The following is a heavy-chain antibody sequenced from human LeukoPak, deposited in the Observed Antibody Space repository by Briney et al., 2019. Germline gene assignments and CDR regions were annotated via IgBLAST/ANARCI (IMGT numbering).Heavy chain of an antibody. CDR2: INPSGGST. D-gene: IGHD2-15*01. CDR1: GYTFTGYY. CDR3: ARDAPIYCSGGSCYLFDY. Sequence: ASVKVSCKASGYTFTGYYMHWVRQAPGQGLEWMGIINPSGGSTSYAQKFQGRVTMTRDTSTSTVYMELSSLRSEDTAVYYCARDAPIYCSGGSCYLFDYWGQGTLVTVSS. V-gene: IGHV1-46*01. J-gene: IGHJ4*02.